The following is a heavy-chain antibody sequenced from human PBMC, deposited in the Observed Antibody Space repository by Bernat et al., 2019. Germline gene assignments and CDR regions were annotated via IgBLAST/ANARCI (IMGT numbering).Heavy chain of an antibody. D-gene: IGHD3-22*01. CDR2: IYCGGST. CDR3: ATYDSSGPGAFDI. J-gene: IGHJ3*02. Sequence: EVQLVESGGGLVQPGGSLRLSCAASGFTVSSNYMSWVRQAPGKGLEWVSVIYCGGSTSYADSVNGRFTISRDNSKNTLYLQMNSLRAEDTAVYYCATYDSSGPGAFDIWGQGTMVTVSS. V-gene: IGHV3-66*01. CDR1: GFTVSSNY.